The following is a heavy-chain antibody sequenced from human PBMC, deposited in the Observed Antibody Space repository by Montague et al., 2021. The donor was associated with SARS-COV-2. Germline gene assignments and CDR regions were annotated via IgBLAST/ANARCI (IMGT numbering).Heavy chain of an antibody. CDR2: INHSGRT. J-gene: IGHJ5*02. V-gene: IGHV4-34*01. Sequence: SETLSPTRALYGGSFSGYYWSWIRQPRGKGLEWIGEINHSGRTNXKPSLKSGVTISVDTSKNQFSLKLSSVTAADTAVYYCARGPRITMIVVVITDIWFDPWGQGTLVTVSS. CDR3: ARGPRITMIVVVITDIWFDP. D-gene: IGHD3-22*01. CDR1: GGSFSGYY.